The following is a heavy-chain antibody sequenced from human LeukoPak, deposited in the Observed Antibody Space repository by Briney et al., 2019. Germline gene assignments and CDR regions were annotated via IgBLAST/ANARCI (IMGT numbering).Heavy chain of an antibody. J-gene: IGHJ4*02. CDR2: MNPNSGNT. CDR3: ARGGGYDVPFDY. V-gene: IGHV1-8*01. CDR1: GYTFTSYD. D-gene: IGHD5-12*01. Sequence: ASVKVSCKASGYTFTSYDINWVRQATGQGLEWMGWMNPNSGNTGYAQKFQDRVTMTRNTSISTAYMELSSLRSEDTAVYYCARGGGYDVPFDYWGQGTLVTVSS.